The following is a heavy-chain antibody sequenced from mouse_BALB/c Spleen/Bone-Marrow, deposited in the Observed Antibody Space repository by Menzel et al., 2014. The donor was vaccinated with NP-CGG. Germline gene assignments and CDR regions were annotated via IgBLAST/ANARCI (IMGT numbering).Heavy chain of an antibody. CDR3: ARRGGFRWFGY. CDR1: GYTFRNYW. CDR2: ILPGSYST. D-gene: IGHD1-1*02. J-gene: IGHJ3*01. Sequence: QVQLQQQSGAELMRPGASVKISCKATGYTFRNYWIERVKQRPGHGLEWIGEILPGSYSTNYNEKLKGKATFTADTSSNTAYMQLSSLTSEDAGVYYCARRGGFRWFGYWGQGTLVTVPA. V-gene: IGHV1-9*01.